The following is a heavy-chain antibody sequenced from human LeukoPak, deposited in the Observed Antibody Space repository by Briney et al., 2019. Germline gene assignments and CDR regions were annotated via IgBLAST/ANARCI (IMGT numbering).Heavy chain of an antibody. CDR3: AKSMGWRSAFDI. CDR2: IRHDGSEE. CDR1: GFTFSNYG. Sequence: PGRSLRLSCAASGFTFSNYGMHWVRQAPGKGLEWVANIRHDGSEEYYVDSVKGRFTISRDSANNSQSLQMNSLRPEDTAVYYCAKSMGWRSAFDIWGQGTKVTVSS. J-gene: IGHJ3*02. D-gene: IGHD6-19*01. V-gene: IGHV3-7*02.